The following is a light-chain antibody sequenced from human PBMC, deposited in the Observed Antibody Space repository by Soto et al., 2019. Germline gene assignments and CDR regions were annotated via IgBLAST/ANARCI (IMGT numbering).Light chain of an antibody. CDR3: HSHAGSNTHWV. J-gene: IGLJ3*02. CDR2: EVT. CDR1: SSDVGAYNY. Sequence: QSALTQPPSASGSPGQSVTISCAGTSSDVGAYNYVSWYQQHPGKAPKLMIYEVTKRPSGVPDRFSGSKSGNTASLTVSGLQAEDEAVYHCHSHAGSNTHWVFGGGTKLTVL. V-gene: IGLV2-8*01.